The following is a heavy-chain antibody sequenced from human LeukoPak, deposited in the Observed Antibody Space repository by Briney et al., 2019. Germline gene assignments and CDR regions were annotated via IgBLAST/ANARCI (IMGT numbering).Heavy chain of an antibody. V-gene: IGHV3-23*01. CDR1: GFTFSSYA. J-gene: IGHJ4*02. CDR3: AKGKHRVVVSGLDY. CDR2: ISGSGGST. D-gene: IGHD2-21*01. Sequence: GGSLRLSCAASGFTFSSYAMSWVRQAPGKGLEWVSAISGSGGSTYYADSVKGRFTISRDNAKNTLYLQMNSLRAEDTAVYYYAKGKHRVVVSGLDYWGQGTLVTVSS.